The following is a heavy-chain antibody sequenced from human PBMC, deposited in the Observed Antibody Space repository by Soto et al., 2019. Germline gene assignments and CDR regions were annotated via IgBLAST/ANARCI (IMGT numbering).Heavy chain of an antibody. J-gene: IGHJ4*02. CDR3: ARASAAGTGDFDY. V-gene: IGHV1-69*02. CDR1: GGTFSSYT. CDR2: IIPILGIA. Sequence: QVQLVQSGAEVKKPGSSVKVSCKASGGTFSSYTISWVRQAPGQGLEWMGRIIPILGIANYAQKFQGRVTITADKSSSTAHMELSSLRSEDTAVYYCARASAAGTGDFDYWGQGTLVIVSS. D-gene: IGHD6-13*01.